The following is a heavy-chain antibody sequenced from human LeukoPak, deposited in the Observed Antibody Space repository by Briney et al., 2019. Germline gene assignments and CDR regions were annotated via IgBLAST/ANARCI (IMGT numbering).Heavy chain of an antibody. CDR3: ARDRIEHIVVVTAGDAFDI. V-gene: IGHV1-2*02. CDR1: GYTFTGYY. Sequence: ASVKVSCKASGYTFTGYYMHWVRQAPGQGLEWMGWINPNSGGTNYAQKFQGRVTMTRDTSISTAYMELSRLRSDDTAVYYCARDRIEHIVVVTAGDAFDIWGQGTMVTVSS. J-gene: IGHJ3*02. CDR2: INPNSGGT. D-gene: IGHD2-21*02.